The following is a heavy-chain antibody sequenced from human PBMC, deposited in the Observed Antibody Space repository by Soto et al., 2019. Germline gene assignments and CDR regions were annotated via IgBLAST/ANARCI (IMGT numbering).Heavy chain of an antibody. D-gene: IGHD3-9*01. J-gene: IGHJ4*02. CDR1: GFTFSSYA. Sequence: QVQLVESGGGVVQPGRSLRLSCAASGFTFSSYAMHWVRQAPGKGLEWVAVISYDGSNKYYADSVKGRFTISRDNSKNTLYLQMNSLRAEDTAVYYCARDAPPNEGLYDIYFDYWGQGTLVTVSS. CDR2: ISYDGSNK. V-gene: IGHV3-30-3*01. CDR3: ARDAPPNEGLYDIYFDY.